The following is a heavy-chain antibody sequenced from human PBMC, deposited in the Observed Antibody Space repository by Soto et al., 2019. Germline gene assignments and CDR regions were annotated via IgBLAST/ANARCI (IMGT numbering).Heavy chain of an antibody. CDR3: ARGVYDILTGYPIDY. CDR2: ISYDGSNK. V-gene: IGHV3-30-3*01. Sequence: ESGGGVVQPGRSLRLSCAASGFTFSSYAMHWVRQAPGKGLEWVAVISYDGSNKYYADSVKGRFTISRDNSKNTLYLQMNSLRAEDTAVYYCARGVYDILTGYPIDYWGQGTLVTVSS. CDR1: GFTFSSYA. D-gene: IGHD3-9*01. J-gene: IGHJ4*02.